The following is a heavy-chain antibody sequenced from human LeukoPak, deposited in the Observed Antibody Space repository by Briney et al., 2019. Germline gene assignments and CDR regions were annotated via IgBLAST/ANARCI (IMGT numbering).Heavy chain of an antibody. CDR3: ARVVGGLRFDY. V-gene: IGHV4-39*07. CDR1: GGSISSSSYY. Sequence: PSETLSLTCTVSGGSISSSSYYWGWIRQPPGKGLEWIGSIYYSGSTYYNPSLKSRVTISVDTSKNQFSLKLSPVTAADTAVYYCARVVGGLRFDYWGQGTLVTVSS. CDR2: IYYSGST. D-gene: IGHD4-17*01. J-gene: IGHJ4*02.